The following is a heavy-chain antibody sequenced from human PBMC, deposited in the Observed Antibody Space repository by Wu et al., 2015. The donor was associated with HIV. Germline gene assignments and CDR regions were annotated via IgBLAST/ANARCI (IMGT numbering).Heavy chain of an antibody. CDR2: ISFYNGNT. Sequence: QVQLVQSGGEIKKPGASVKVSCKTSGYNFVTYGVSWVRQAPGQGLEWMGCISFYNGNTNSQKFQDRITMTTDTSTSTAYMELRSLRSDDTAVYYCARLIAARPGDESYFMDVVGRRDHGHRSP. D-gene: IGHD6-6*01. CDR1: GYNFVTYG. J-gene: IGHJ6*03. V-gene: IGHV1-18*01. CDR3: ARLIAARPGDESYFMDV.